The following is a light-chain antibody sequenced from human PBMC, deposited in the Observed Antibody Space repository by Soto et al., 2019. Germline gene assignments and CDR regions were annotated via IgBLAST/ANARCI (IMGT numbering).Light chain of an antibody. CDR2: GAS. Sequence: EIVLTQSPGTLSLSPGQRATLSCRASQSVSSSSLAWYQQRPGQAPRLLIYGASRRATGIPDRFSGSGSETEFTLTIRSLQSEDFAVYFCQQYNNWPSFGQGTRLEI. CDR1: QSVSSSS. J-gene: IGKJ5*01. V-gene: IGKV3-20*01. CDR3: QQYNNWPS.